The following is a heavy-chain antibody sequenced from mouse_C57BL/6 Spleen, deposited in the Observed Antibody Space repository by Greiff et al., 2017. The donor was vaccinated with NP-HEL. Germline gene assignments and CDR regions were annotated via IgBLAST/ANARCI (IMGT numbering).Heavy chain of an antibody. CDR3: AREGRGSPYYFDY. CDR2: INPSNGGT. D-gene: IGHD3-3*01. Sequence: QVQLQQSGTELVKPGASVKLSCKASGYTFTSYWMHWVKQRPGQGLEWIGNINPSNGGTNYNEKFKSKATLTVDKSSSTAYMQLSSLTSEDSAVYYCAREGRGSPYYFDYWGQGTTLTVSS. J-gene: IGHJ2*01. V-gene: IGHV1-53*01. CDR1: GYTFTSYW.